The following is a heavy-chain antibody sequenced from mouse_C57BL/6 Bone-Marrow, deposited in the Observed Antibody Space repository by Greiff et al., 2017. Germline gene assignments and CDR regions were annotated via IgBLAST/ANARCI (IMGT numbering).Heavy chain of an antibody. CDR3: ASSKDYGSSHWYFDV. CDR2: FHPYNDDT. J-gene: IGHJ1*03. CDR1: GYTFTTYP. D-gene: IGHD1-1*01. Sequence: VQLQQSGAELVKPGASVKMSCKASGYTFTTYPIEWMKQNHGKSLEWIGNFHPYNDDTKYNEKFKGKATLTVEKSSSTVYLELSRLTSDDSAVYYCASSKDYGSSHWYFDVWGTGTTVTVSS. V-gene: IGHV1-47*01.